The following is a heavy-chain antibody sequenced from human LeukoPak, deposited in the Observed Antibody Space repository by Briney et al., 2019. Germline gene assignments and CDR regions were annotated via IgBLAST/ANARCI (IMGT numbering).Heavy chain of an antibody. V-gene: IGHV1-69*06. CDR2: IIPIFGTA. CDR3: ARVNLGRYCSGGSCSYYFDY. J-gene: IGHJ4*02. Sequence: SVKVSCKASGGTFSIYAISWVRQAPGQGLEWMGGIIPIFGTANYAQKFQGRVTITADKSTSTAYMELSSLRSEDTAVYYCARVNLGRYCSGGSCSYYFDYWGQGTLVTVSS. CDR1: GGTFSIYA. D-gene: IGHD2-15*01.